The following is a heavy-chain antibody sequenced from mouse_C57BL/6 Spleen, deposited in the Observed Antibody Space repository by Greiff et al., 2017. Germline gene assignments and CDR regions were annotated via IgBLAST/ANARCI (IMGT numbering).Heavy chain of an antibody. D-gene: IGHD3-2*02. V-gene: IGHV1-82*01. CDR3: AREGSSDTFAY. CDR2: IYPGDGDT. Sequence: QVQLQQSGPELVKPGASVKISCKASGYAFSSSWMNWVKQRPGKGLEWIGRIYPGDGDTNYNGKFKGKATLTADKSSSTDYMQLSSLESEDSAVYFCAREGSSDTFAYWGQGTLVTVAA. CDR1: GYAFSSSW. J-gene: IGHJ3*01.